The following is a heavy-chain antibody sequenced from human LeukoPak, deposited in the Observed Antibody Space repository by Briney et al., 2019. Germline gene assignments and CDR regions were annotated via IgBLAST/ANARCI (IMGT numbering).Heavy chain of an antibody. Sequence: GGSLRLSCAASGFTFSTSAMSWVRQTPGRGLEWVSGITSGGDSIKYADSVRGRFTISRDNSKNTVYLQMNSLRADDTAVYYCATYRGRGSPFDFWGQGTQVTVSS. D-gene: IGHD2-15*01. CDR1: GFTFSTSA. J-gene: IGHJ4*02. CDR2: ITSGGDSI. CDR3: ATYRGRGSPFDF. V-gene: IGHV3-23*01.